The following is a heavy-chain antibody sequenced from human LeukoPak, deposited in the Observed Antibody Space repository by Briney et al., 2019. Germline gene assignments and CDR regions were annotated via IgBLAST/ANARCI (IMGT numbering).Heavy chain of an antibody. J-gene: IGHJ6*02. CDR1: GYSFTSYW. CDR2: IYPGDSDT. CDR3: ARHGSGSPLMSYHYYGMDV. V-gene: IGHV5-51*01. Sequence: GESLKISCKGSGYSFTSYWIGWVRQMPGKGLEWMGIIYPGDSDTRYSPSFQGQVTISADKSISTAYLQWSSLKASDTAMYYCARHGSGSPLMSYHYYGMDVWGQGTTVTVSS. D-gene: IGHD1-26*01.